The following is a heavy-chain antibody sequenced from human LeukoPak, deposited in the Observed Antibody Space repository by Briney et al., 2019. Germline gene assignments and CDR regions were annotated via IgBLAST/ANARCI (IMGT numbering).Heavy chain of an antibody. CDR3: ARGLPGYCGGDDAFDI. Sequence: SETLSHTCIVSGGSISPYYWTWIRQPPGKGLEWIGYIYYSGYTDYNPSLKGRVTISVDTSKNQLSLRLGSVTAADTAVYHCARGLPGYCGGDDAFDIWGQGTMVTVSS. D-gene: IGHD2-21*01. V-gene: IGHV4-59*01. CDR2: IYYSGYT. J-gene: IGHJ3*02. CDR1: GGSISPYY.